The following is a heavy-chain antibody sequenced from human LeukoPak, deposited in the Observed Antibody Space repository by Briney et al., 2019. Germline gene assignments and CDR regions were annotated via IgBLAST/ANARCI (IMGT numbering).Heavy chain of an antibody. J-gene: IGHJ4*02. Sequence: GESLKISCKGSGYSFTSYWITWVRQMPGKGLEWMGRIDPSDSYTNYNPSFQGHVTISADKSISTGYLQWSSLKASDTAMHYCARQPRYCSGGSCSLFDYFDYWGQGTLVTVSS. CDR1: GYSFTSYW. D-gene: IGHD2-15*01. CDR3: ARQPRYCSGGSCSLFDYFDY. V-gene: IGHV5-10-1*01. CDR2: IDPSDSYT.